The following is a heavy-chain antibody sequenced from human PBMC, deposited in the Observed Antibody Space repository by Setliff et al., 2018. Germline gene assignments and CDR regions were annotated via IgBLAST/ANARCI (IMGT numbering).Heavy chain of an antibody. CDR3: ASLGYCTIGGCYKGRGSEY. CDR2: FYSGGST. J-gene: IGHJ4*02. D-gene: IGHD2-8*01. V-gene: IGHV3-53*01. CDR1: GLIVSSNY. Sequence: LRLSCAASGLIVSSNYMSWARQAPGKGLERVSVFYSGGSTYYADSVKGRFTISRDNSKNTLDLQMNSLRAEDTAVYYCASLGYCTIGGCYKGRGSEYWGQGTLGTSPQ.